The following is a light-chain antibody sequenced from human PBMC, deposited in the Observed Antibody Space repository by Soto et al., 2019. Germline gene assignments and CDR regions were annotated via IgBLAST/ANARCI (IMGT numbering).Light chain of an antibody. CDR1: NSNIGSHNY. Sequence: GSNSNIGSHNYVSWYQQHPGKAPKLLLHDVTERPSGVPGRFSGSKSGNTASLTISGLQAEDEADYFCCSFAGGLFVFGSGTKVTVL. V-gene: IGLV2-11*03. CDR2: DVT. J-gene: IGLJ1*01. CDR3: CSFAGGLFV.